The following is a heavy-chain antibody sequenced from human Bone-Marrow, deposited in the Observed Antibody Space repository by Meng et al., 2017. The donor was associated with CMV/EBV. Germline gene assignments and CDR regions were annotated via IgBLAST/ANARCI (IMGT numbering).Heavy chain of an antibody. V-gene: IGHV1-3*01. J-gene: IGHJ4*02. Sequence: SGYTFTSYAIHWVRQAPGQRLEWMGWVNCGNGNTKYSQKFQGRVTMTRDTSASTAYMELGSLTSEDTGVYHCAREDCTTSSCYKSLDYWGQGTLVTVSS. D-gene: IGHD2-2*01. CDR2: VNCGNGNT. CDR3: AREDCTTSSCYKSLDY. CDR1: GYTFTSYA.